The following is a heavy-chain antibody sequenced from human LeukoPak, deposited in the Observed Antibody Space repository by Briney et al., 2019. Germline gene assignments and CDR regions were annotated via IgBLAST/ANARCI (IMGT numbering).Heavy chain of an antibody. CDR1: GDSISSYY. D-gene: IGHD6-19*01. Sequence: SETLSLTCTVSGDSISSYYWSWIRQPPGKGLEWIGYIYYSGSTNYNPSLKSRVTISVDTSKKQFSLKLSSVTAADTAVYYCARQRTRSSGWPFDYWGQGTLVTVSS. CDR3: ARQRTRSSGWPFDY. V-gene: IGHV4-59*08. CDR2: IYYSGST. J-gene: IGHJ4*02.